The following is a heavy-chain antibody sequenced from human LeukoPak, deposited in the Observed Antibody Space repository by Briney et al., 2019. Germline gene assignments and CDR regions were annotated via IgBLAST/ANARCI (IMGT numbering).Heavy chain of an antibody. CDR1: GGSISSYY. Sequence: SETLSLTCTVSGGSISSYYWSWIRQPAGKGLEWIGRIYTGGSTNYNPSLKSRVTMSVDTSKNQFSLKLSSVTAADTAVYYCAREGYCSSTSCYPAFDIWGQGTMVTVSS. CDR3: AREGYCSSTSCYPAFDI. V-gene: IGHV4-4*07. D-gene: IGHD2-2*01. CDR2: IYTGGST. J-gene: IGHJ3*02.